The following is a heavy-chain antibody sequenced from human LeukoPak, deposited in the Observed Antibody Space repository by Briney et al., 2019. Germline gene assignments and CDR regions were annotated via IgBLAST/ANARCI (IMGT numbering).Heavy chain of an antibody. CDR1: GFTFSGYG. CDR2: ISYDGSNK. CDR3: AKTTTDYGDYTFDY. V-gene: IGHV3-30*18. J-gene: IGHJ4*02. D-gene: IGHD4-17*01. Sequence: GGSLRLSCAASGFTFSGYGMHWVRQAPGKGLEWVAVISYDGSNKYYADSVKGRFTISRDNSKNTLYLQMNSLRAEDTAVYYCAKTTTDYGDYTFDYWGQGTLVTVSS.